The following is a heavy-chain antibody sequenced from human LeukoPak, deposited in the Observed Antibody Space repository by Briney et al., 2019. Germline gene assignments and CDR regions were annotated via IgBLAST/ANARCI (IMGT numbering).Heavy chain of an antibody. CDR3: ARLNSGTYLDY. CDR2: IDWDDDK. Sequence: SGPALVKPTQTLTLTCTFSGFSLSTSGMRVSWIRQPPGKALEWLARIDWDDDKFYNTSLKTRLTISKDTSKNQVVLTMTNMDPVDTATYYCARLNSGTYLDYWGQGTLVTVSS. V-gene: IGHV2-70*04. J-gene: IGHJ4*02. CDR1: GFSLSTSGMR. D-gene: IGHD1-26*01.